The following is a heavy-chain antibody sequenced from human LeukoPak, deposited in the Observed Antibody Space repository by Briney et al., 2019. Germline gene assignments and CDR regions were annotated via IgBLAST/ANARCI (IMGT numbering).Heavy chain of an antibody. CDR1: GGSFSGYY. D-gene: IGHD3-22*01. V-gene: IGHV4-34*01. J-gene: IGHJ4*02. CDR2: INHSGST. Sequence: SETLSLTCAVYGGSFSGYYWSWIRQPPGKGLEWIGEINHSGSTNYNPSLKSRVTIPVDTTKNQFSLKLSSVTAADTAVYYCASVYDSSGYYPFWGQGTLVTVSS. CDR3: ASVYDSSGYYPF.